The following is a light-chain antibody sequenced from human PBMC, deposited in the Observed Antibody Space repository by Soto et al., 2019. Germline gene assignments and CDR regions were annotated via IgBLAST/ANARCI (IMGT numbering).Light chain of an antibody. Sequence: IQMTQSPSTLSASVGDIVTITCRASQSISSWLAWYQQKPGKAPKLLIYKASSLESGVPSRFSGSGSGTEFTLTISSLQPDDFATYYCQQYNSYSRTFGQGTKVDNK. V-gene: IGKV1-5*03. CDR1: QSISSW. CDR2: KAS. J-gene: IGKJ1*01. CDR3: QQYNSYSRT.